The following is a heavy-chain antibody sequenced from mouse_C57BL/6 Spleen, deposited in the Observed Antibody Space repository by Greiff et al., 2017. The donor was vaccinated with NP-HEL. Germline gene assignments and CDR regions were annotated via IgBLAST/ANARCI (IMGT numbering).Heavy chain of an antibody. CDR1: GYTFTSYG. CDR3: ARSGSTMALYYFDY. Sequence: QVHVKQSGAELARPGASVKLSCKASGYTFTSYGISWVKQRTGQGLEWIGEIYPRSGNTYYNEKFKGKATLTADKSSSTAYMELRSLTSEDSAVYFCARSGSTMALYYFDYWGQGTTLTVSS. V-gene: IGHV1-81*01. J-gene: IGHJ2*01. CDR2: IYPRSGNT. D-gene: IGHD2-1*01.